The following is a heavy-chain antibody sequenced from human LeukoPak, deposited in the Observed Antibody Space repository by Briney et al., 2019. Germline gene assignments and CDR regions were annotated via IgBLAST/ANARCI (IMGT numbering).Heavy chain of an antibody. V-gene: IGHV1-2*02. D-gene: IGHD3-22*01. CDR1: GYTFTGYY. J-gene: IGHJ4*02. CDR2: INPNSGGT. CDR3: ARENYYDSSVFDY. Sequence: ASVKVSCKASGYTFTGYYMHWVRQAPGRGLEWMGWINPNSGGTNYAQKFQGRVTMTRDTSISTAYMELSRLRSDDTAVYYCARENYYDSSVFDYWGQGTLVTVSS.